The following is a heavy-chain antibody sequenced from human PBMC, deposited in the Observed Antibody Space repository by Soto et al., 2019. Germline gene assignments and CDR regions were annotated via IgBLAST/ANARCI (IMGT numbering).Heavy chain of an antibody. D-gene: IGHD4-17*01. CDR2: IYYSGST. CDR1: GGSISSSSYY. V-gene: IGHV4-39*01. J-gene: IGHJ5*02. CDR3: ARLVFGYGDYGWFDP. Sequence: SETLSLTCTVSGGSISSSSYYWGWIRQPPGKGLEWIGSIYYSGSTYYNPSLKSRVTISVDTSKNQFSLKLSSVTAADTAVYYCARLVFGYGDYGWFDPWGQGTLVTVLL.